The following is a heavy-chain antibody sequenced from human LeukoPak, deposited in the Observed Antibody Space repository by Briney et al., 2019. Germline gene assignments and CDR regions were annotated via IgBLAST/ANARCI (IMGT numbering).Heavy chain of an antibody. CDR1: GGSISSSSYY. CDR2: IYYSGSA. J-gene: IGHJ4*02. Sequence: SETLSLTCTVSGGSISSSSYYWGWIRQPPGKGLEWIGSIYYSGSAYYNPSLKSRVTISVDTSKNQFSLKLSSVTAADTAVYYCASVLQYCSGGSCYSYYFDYWGQGTLVTVSS. CDR3: ASVLQYCSGGSCYSYYFDY. D-gene: IGHD2-15*01. V-gene: IGHV4-39*07.